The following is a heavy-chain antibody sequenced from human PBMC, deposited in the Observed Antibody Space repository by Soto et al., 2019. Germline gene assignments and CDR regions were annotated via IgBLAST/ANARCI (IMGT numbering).Heavy chain of an antibody. Sequence: QVQLQESGPGLVKPSQTLSLTCTVSGGSISRGGYYWSWIRQHPGKGLEWIGYIYYSGSTYYNPSLKSRVTISVDTSKNQFSLKLSSVTAADTAVYYCARDRIAAAGEGAYYYYYGMDVWGQGTTVTVPS. CDR1: GGSISRGGYY. J-gene: IGHJ6*02. D-gene: IGHD6-13*01. CDR2: IYYSGST. CDR3: ARDRIAAAGEGAYYYYYGMDV. V-gene: IGHV4-31*03.